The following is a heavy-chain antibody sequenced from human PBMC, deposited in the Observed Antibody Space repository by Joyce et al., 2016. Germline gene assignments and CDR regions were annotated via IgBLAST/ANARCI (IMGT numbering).Heavy chain of an antibody. CDR3: ARSQWLAPLMY. D-gene: IGHD6-19*01. J-gene: IGHJ4*02. Sequence: QVQLRQWGAGLLKPSETLSLTCAVSGGPFRGFFWTWVRQPPGKALEGIGVITTSGAPNYNPSLRSRVAVSVDTPNNQFSLALTSLGAADMAVYYCARSQWLAPLMYWGQGTLVTVSP. CDR2: ITTSGAP. CDR1: GGPFRGFF. V-gene: IGHV4-34*02.